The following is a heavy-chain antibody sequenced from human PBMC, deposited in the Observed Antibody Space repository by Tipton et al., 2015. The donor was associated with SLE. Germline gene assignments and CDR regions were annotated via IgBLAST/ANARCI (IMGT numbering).Heavy chain of an antibody. Sequence: TLSLTCTVSGGSISGFYWSWIRQPDGKGLEWIGRIYSSGSPNYNPPLKSRVTISADTSKNQFSLKLSSVTAADTAVYYCASGGYGSGSHYLGGWFDPWGRGTLVTVSS. CDR3: ASGGYGSGSHYLGGWFDP. CDR1: GGSISGFY. V-gene: IGHV4-4*07. J-gene: IGHJ5*02. CDR2: IYSSGSP. D-gene: IGHD3-10*01.